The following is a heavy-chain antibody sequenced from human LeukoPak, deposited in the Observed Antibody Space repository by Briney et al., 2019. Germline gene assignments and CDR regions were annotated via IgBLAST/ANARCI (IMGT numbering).Heavy chain of an antibody. D-gene: IGHD6-19*01. J-gene: IGHJ4*02. CDR2: IKTDGSEK. CDR1: EFTCSRYW. Sequence: GGSLRLSCAASEFTCSRYWMSWVRQAPGKGLEGVANIKTDGSEKYYVDSLKGRFIISRDNAKNSPYLQMNSLRAEDTAVYYCARDWDGSGWPIDYWGQGTLVTVSS. CDR3: ARDWDGSGWPIDY. V-gene: IGHV3-7*05.